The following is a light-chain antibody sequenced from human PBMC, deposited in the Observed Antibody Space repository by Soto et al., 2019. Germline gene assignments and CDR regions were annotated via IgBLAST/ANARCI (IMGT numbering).Light chain of an antibody. J-gene: IGKJ1*01. V-gene: IGKV1D-12*01. CDR2: AAS. CDR3: QQANSFPWT. CDR1: QDISVW. Sequence: DIQMTQSPSSVSASVGDRVTITCRASQDISVWLAWFQQKPGKAPNLLIYAASILQSGVPSRFSGSGSGTDFTLTITYLQPEDFATYYCQQANSFPWTFGQGTKVEL.